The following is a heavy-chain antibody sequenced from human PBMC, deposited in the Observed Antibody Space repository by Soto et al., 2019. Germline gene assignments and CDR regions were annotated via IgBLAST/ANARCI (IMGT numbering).Heavy chain of an antibody. J-gene: IGHJ4*02. D-gene: IGHD3-22*01. V-gene: IGHV4-30-2*01. CDR1: GGSISSGGYS. Sequence: QLQLQESGSGLVKPSQTLSLTCAVSGGSISSGGYSWSWIRQPPGKGLEWIACIYHTGGSYYNPSLKSRVPISLDRSKNQFSLRLSSVTAADTAVYYCARARDDSGGYVLDYWGQGTRVTVSS. CDR3: ARARDDSGGYVLDY. CDR2: IYHTGGS.